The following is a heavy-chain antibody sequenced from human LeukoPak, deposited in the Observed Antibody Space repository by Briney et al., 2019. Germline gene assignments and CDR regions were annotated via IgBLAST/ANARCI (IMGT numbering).Heavy chain of an antibody. CDR3: ARGGLDNWFDP. J-gene: IGHJ5*02. CDR1: GFTVSSNY. CDR2: VYSGGST. V-gene: IGHV3-53*01. D-gene: IGHD3/OR15-3a*01. Sequence: GGSLRLSCAASGFTVSSNYMSWVRQAPGKGLEWVSVVYSGGSTYYADSVKGRFTISRDNSKNTLYLQMNSLRAEDTAVYYCARGGLDNWFDPWGQGTLVTVSS.